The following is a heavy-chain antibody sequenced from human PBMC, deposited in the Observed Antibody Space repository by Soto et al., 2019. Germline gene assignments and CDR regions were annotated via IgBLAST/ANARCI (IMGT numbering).Heavy chain of an antibody. D-gene: IGHD3-16*02. CDR2: ISGSGGST. Sequence: GGSLRLSCAASGFTFSSYAMSWVRQAPGKGLEWVSVISGSGGSTYHADSVQGRFTMSRDNSKNTLYLQMNSLRAEDTAVYYCAKATYYDFIWGNYRSYYFDYWGQGTLVTVSS. V-gene: IGHV3-23*01. CDR1: GFTFSSYA. CDR3: AKATYYDFIWGNYRSYYFDY. J-gene: IGHJ4*02.